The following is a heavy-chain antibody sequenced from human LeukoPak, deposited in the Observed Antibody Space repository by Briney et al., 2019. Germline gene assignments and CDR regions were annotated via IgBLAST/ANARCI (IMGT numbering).Heavy chain of an antibody. V-gene: IGHV4-61*02. CDR3: ATSYSSSWYVYRFGPNNWFDP. CDR2: IYTSGST. CDR1: GGSISSGSYY. J-gene: IGHJ5*02. D-gene: IGHD6-13*01. Sequence: SETLSLTCTVSGGSISSGSYYWGWIRQPAGKGLEWIGRIYTSGSTYYNPSLKSRVTISVDTSKNQFSLKLSSVTAADTAVYYCATSYSSSWYVYRFGPNNWFDPWGQGTLVTVSS.